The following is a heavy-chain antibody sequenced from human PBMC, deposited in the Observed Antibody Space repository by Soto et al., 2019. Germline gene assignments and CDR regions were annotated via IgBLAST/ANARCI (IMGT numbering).Heavy chain of an antibody. D-gene: IGHD2-8*01. Sequence: ASVKVSFRASGYTFTGYYMHWVRQAPGQGIEWMGWINPNSGGTNYAQKFQGWVTMTRDTSISTAYMELSRLRSDDTAVYYCARAPVGYCTNGVWDDFDYWGHGTLVTVSS. J-gene: IGHJ4*01. CDR1: GYTFTGYY. CDR2: INPNSGGT. V-gene: IGHV1-2*04. CDR3: ARAPVGYCTNGVWDDFDY.